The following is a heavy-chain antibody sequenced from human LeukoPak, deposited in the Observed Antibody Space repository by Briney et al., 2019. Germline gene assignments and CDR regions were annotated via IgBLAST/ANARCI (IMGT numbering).Heavy chain of an antibody. CDR3: ARDLHYFDSSGYYLYYFDS. D-gene: IGHD3-22*01. Sequence: PSETLSLTCTVSGGSISNYFWNWIRQSPGRRLEWIGFVYNGGSTNYNPSLKSRVIISVDTSKNQFSLKLNSVTAADTAVYYCARDLHYFDSSGYYLYYFDSWGQGTLVTVSS. V-gene: IGHV4-59*01. CDR1: GGSISNYF. CDR2: VYNGGST. J-gene: IGHJ4*02.